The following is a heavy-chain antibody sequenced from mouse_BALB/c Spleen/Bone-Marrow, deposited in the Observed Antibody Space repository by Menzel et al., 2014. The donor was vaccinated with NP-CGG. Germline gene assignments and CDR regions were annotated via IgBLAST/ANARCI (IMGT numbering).Heavy chain of an antibody. CDR1: GFTFTGYY. J-gene: IGHJ2*01. V-gene: IGHV7-3*02. D-gene: IGHD4-1*01. Sequence: DVMLVESGGGLVQPGGSLRLSCATSGFTFTGYYMNWVRQPPGKALEWLGFIRNKAYGYTTEYSASVKGRFTISRDNSQGILYLQVNSLRAEDSATYYCARDMGGILFDSWGQGTTLTVSS. CDR2: IRNKAYGYTT. CDR3: ARDMGGILFDS.